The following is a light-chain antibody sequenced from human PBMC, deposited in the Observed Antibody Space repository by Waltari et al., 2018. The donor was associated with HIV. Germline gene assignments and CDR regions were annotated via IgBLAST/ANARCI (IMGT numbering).Light chain of an antibody. J-gene: IGLJ2*01. CDR1: SSNIGSNY. CDR2: RNN. CDR3: AAWDDSLSGLVV. Sequence: QSVLTQPPSASGTPGQRVTISCSGSSSNIGSNYVYWYQQHPGPAPKLLIYRNNQRPSGVPDRFSGSKSGTSASLAISGLRSEDEADYYCAAWDDSLSGLVVFGGGTKLTVL. V-gene: IGLV1-47*01.